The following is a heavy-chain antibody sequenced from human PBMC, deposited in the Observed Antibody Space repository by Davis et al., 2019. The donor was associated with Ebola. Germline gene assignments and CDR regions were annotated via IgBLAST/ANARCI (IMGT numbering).Heavy chain of an antibody. CDR2: LGTSADT. V-gene: IGHV3-23*01. Sequence: GESLKISCAASGFLFSSYVMSWVRQAPGKGLEWVSTLGTSADTYYAESVKGRFTISRDNSKNTLYLQMNSLRAEDTALYHCARVNALTGYSRFDPWGQGTQVTVSS. CDR1: GFLFSSYV. J-gene: IGHJ5*02. CDR3: ARVNALTGYSRFDP. D-gene: IGHD3-9*01.